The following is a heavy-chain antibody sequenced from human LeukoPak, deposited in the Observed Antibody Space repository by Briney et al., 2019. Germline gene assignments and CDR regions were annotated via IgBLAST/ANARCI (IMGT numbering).Heavy chain of an antibody. V-gene: IGHV3-23*01. Sequence: GGSLRLSCAVSGVTLSNYGMSWVRQAPGKGLEWVAGISGSGGSTNYADSVKGRFIISRDSPKNTLYLQMNSLRAEDTAMYFCAKRGVVIRVILVGFHKEAYYFDSRGQGALVTVSS. CDR3: AKRGVVIRVILVGFHKEAYYFDS. D-gene: IGHD3-22*01. CDR2: ISGSGGST. CDR1: GVTLSNYG. J-gene: IGHJ4*02.